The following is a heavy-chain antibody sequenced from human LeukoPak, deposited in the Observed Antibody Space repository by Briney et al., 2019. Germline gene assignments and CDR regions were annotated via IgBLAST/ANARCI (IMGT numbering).Heavy chain of an antibody. CDR2: ISSNSYYI. CDR1: GFTFSTSH. Sequence: GGSLRLSCAASGFTFSTSHMNWVRQAPGKGPEWVSSISSNSYYIYCADSVKGRFTISRDNAKNSLYLQMNSPRAEDTAVYYCARGLCGADCYDYWGQGTLVTVSS. CDR3: ARGLCGADCYDY. D-gene: IGHD2-21*01. J-gene: IGHJ4*02. V-gene: IGHV3-21*01.